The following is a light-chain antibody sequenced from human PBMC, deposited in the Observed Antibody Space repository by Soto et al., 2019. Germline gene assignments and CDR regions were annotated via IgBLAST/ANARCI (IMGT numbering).Light chain of an antibody. V-gene: IGKV4-1*01. J-gene: IGKJ1*01. CDR1: QSVLYSSNNKNY. Sequence: DIVMTQSPDSLAVSLGERATINFKSSQSVLYSSNNKNYLAWYQQKPVQPPKLLIYWASTRESGVPDRFSGSGSGTDFTLTISSLQAEDVAVYYCQQCYTTPPTFGQGTKVEIK. CDR3: QQCYTTPPT. CDR2: WAS.